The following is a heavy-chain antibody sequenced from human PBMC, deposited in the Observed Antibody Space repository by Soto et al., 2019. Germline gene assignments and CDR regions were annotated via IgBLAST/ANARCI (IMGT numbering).Heavy chain of an antibody. CDR2: IYSSGKT. V-gene: IGHV4-4*07. J-gene: IGHJ3*02. Sequence: QVQLQESGPGLVRPSETLSLTCTVSGGSLNNYNWNWIRQSAGKGLEWIGRIYSSGKTYYNPSIKSGVTLALDTFNNQISLKVTSVTAADTAMYYCARERTYQMFGDDALDIWGLGTMVTVSS. CDR1: GGSLNNYN. CDR3: ARERTYQMFGDDALDI. D-gene: IGHD2-2*01.